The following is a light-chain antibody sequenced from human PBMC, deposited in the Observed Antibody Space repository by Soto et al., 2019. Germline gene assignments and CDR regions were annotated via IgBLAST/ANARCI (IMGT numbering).Light chain of an antibody. V-gene: IGLV1-47*01. CDR1: SSNIGSNY. CDR2: RNS. CDR3: AAWDDSLSGRV. Sequence: QSVLTQPTSASGTPGQRVTISCSGSSSNIGSNYVYWYQQLPGTAPKLLIYRNSQRPSGVPDRFSGSKSGTSASLAISGLRSEDEADYYCAAWDDSLSGRVFGGGTKLTVL. J-gene: IGLJ2*01.